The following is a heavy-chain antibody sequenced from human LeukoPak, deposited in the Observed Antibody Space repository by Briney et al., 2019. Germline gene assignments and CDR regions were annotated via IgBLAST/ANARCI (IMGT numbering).Heavy chain of an antibody. CDR1: GFTFSSYT. V-gene: IGHV3-30*04. CDR3: ARDEVDY. CDR2: ISYDGSKK. Sequence: GGSLRLSCAASGFTFSSYTMHWVRQAPGKGLEWVAVISYDGSKKYYADSVKGRFTISRDNPKNTLYLQMNSPRAEDTAVYYCARDEVDYWGQGTLVTVSS. J-gene: IGHJ4*02.